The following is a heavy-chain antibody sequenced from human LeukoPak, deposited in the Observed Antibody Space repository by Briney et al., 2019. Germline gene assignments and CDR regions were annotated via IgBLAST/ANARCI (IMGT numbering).Heavy chain of an antibody. CDR2: ISGSGGST. CDR3: AKDERGGYNFDY. Sequence: PGGSLRLSCAASGFTFSSYAMSWVRQAPGKGLEWVSAISGSGGSTYYADSVKGRFAISRDNSKNTLYLQMNSLRAEDTAVYYCAKDERGGYNFDYWGQGTLVTVSS. V-gene: IGHV3-23*01. CDR1: GFTFSSYA. D-gene: IGHD5-24*01. J-gene: IGHJ4*02.